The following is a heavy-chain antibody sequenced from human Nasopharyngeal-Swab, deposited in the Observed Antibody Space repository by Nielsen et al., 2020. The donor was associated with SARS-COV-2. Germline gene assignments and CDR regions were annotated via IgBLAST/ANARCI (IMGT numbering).Heavy chain of an antibody. Sequence: ASVKVSCKASGYTFTSYDINWVRQATGQGLEWMGWMNPNSGNTGYAQKFQGRVTMTRNTSISTAYMGLSSLRSEDTAVYYCARRGISGFITMVRGVISYGMDVWGQGTTVTVSS. CDR2: MNPNSGNT. D-gene: IGHD3-10*01. J-gene: IGHJ6*02. CDR3: ARRGISGFITMVRGVISYGMDV. V-gene: IGHV1-8*01. CDR1: GYTFTSYD.